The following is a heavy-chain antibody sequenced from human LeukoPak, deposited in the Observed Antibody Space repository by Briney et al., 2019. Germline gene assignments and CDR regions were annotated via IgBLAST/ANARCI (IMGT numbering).Heavy chain of an antibody. V-gene: IGHV4-59*11. Sequence: SETLSLTCTVSGGSISRHYWSWLRQPPGKGLEGIGYIYYSGSTNYNPSLQSRVTISVDTSKNQFSLKLSSVTAADTAVYYCARLKMVRGLDYWGQGTLVTVSS. J-gene: IGHJ4*02. D-gene: IGHD3-10*01. CDR2: IYYSGST. CDR3: ARLKMVRGLDY. CDR1: GGSISRHY.